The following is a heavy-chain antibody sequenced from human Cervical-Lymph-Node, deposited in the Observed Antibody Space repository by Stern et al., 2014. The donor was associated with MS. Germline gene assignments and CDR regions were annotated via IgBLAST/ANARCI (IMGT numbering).Heavy chain of an antibody. J-gene: IGHJ3*02. CDR2: IYPGDSDT. CDR3: ARRDVLTGFDVFDI. Sequence: MQLVQSGAEVKKPGESLKISCKASGYTFTTYWIGWVRQMPGKGLEWGGIIYPGDSDTRYRPSFQGQVSISADNSISTAYLQWRSLKASDTAMYYCARRDVLTGFDVFDIWGRGTMVTVSS. V-gene: IGHV5-51*03. CDR1: GYTFTTYW. D-gene: IGHD3-9*01.